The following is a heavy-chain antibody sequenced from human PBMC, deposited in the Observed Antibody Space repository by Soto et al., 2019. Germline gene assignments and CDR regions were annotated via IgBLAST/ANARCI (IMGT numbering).Heavy chain of an antibody. Sequence: GASVKGSCKASGYTVTDYAIHWVRQAPGQGLEWMGWINVGNGNTGYSRKFQGRVTNARDMSASTAYIEVTSLTSEDTAIYYCAREGAHYTPLDHWGQGTLVTV. D-gene: IGHD2-15*01. V-gene: IGHV1-3*01. CDR1: GYTVTDYA. CDR3: AREGAHYTPLDH. CDR2: INVGNGNT. J-gene: IGHJ4*02.